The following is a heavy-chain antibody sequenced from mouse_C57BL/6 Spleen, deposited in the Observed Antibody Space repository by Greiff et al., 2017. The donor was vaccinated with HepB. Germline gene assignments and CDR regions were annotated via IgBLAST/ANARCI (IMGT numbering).Heavy chain of an antibody. J-gene: IGHJ4*01. D-gene: IGHD1-1*01. CDR1: GYTFTSYW. V-gene: IGHV1-61*01. Sequence: QVQLQQPGAELVRPGSSVKLSCKASGYTFTSYWMDWVKQRPGQGLEWIGNIYPSDSETHYNQKFKDKATLTVDKSSSTAYMQLSSLTSEDSAVYYCARTATVVARLYAMDYWGQGTSVTVSS. CDR3: ARTATVVARLYAMDY. CDR2: IYPSDSET.